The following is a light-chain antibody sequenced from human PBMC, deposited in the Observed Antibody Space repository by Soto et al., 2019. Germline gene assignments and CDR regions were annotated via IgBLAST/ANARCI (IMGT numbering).Light chain of an antibody. CDR2: DAS. J-gene: IGKJ2*01. CDR3: QQYDNLPRT. CDR1: QDITNY. Sequence: DIQMTQSPSSLSASVGDRVTITCQASQDITNYLNWYQQKPGKAPKLLIYDASNLETGVPSRFIGSGPGRDFTFTISSLQPEDIATYYCQQYDNLPRTFGQGTKLEIK. V-gene: IGKV1-33*01.